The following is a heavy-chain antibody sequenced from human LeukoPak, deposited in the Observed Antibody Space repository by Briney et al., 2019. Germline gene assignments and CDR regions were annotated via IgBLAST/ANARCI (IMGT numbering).Heavy chain of an antibody. CDR2: IIPILGIA. Sequence: SVTVSCKASGGTFSSYAISWVRQAPGQGLEWMGRIIPILGIANYAQKFQGRVTITADKSTSTAYMELSSLRSEDTAVYYCALVGANLYYYYGMDVWGQGTTVTVSS. CDR3: ALVGANLYYYYGMDV. D-gene: IGHD1-26*01. V-gene: IGHV1-69*04. CDR1: GGTFSSYA. J-gene: IGHJ6*02.